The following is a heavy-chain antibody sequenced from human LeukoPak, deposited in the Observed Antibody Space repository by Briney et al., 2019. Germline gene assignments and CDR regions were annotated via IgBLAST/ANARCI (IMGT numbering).Heavy chain of an antibody. V-gene: IGHV3-74*01. CDR3: TRDQDDDAAGATLDY. CDR1: GFTFSSYG. Sequence: GRSLRLSCAASGFTFSSYGMHWVRQAPGKGLEWVSRINNDGSGTNYADSVKGRFTISRDNAKNTLYLQMNSLRAEDTAVYYCTRDQDDDAAGATLDYWGQGTLVTVSS. D-gene: IGHD1-26*01. J-gene: IGHJ4*02. CDR2: INNDGSGT.